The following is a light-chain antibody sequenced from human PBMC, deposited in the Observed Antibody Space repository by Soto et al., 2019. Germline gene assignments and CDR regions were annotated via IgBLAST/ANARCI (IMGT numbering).Light chain of an antibody. CDR3: QQYNSSPGT. Sequence: EIVMTQSPATLSVSPGERATLSCRASQSVGSDLAWYQQKPGQAPRLLIYDTSTRATGIPARFSGSGSGTDFTLTISSLEPEDFAVYYCQQYNSSPGTFGQGTKVDIK. V-gene: IGKV3D-15*01. J-gene: IGKJ1*01. CDR1: QSVGSD. CDR2: DTS.